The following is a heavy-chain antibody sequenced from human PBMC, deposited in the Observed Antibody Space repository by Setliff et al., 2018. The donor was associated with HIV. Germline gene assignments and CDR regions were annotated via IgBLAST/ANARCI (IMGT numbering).Heavy chain of an antibody. CDR2: IGSSNHGI. Sequence: GGSLRLSCAASGFNFKTYGMTWVRQAPGKGLDWVAHIGSSNHGIHYTASVQGRFTVSRDNAKNSLYLQMDSLRVEDTTVYYCTRKLAPGHGMDVWGQGTTVTVSS. CDR1: GFNFKTYG. CDR3: TRKLAPGHGMDV. J-gene: IGHJ6*02. D-gene: IGHD3-3*02. V-gene: IGHV3-48*04.